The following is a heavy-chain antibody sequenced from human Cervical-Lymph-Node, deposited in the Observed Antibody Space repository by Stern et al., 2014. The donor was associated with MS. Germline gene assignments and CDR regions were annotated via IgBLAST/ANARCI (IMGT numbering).Heavy chain of an antibody. CDR3: ARATDL. CDR1: GASITSYY. V-gene: IGHV4-59*01. J-gene: IGHJ5*02. Sequence: QVTLQESGPGLLRPSETLSLTCTVSGASITSYYWSWIRQPPGKGLEWIGYIYYSGTTNYNASLKGRVAISIDTSKTQFSLRLSSVTAADTAVYYCARATDLWGQGTLVTVSS. CDR2: IYYSGTT.